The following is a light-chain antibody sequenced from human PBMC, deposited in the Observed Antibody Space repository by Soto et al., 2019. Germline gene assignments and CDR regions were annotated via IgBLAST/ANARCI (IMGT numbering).Light chain of an antibody. CDR3: QQSYSTPPYT. J-gene: IGKJ2*01. V-gene: IGKV1-39*01. CDR1: QSISSY. CDR2: AAS. Sequence: DIQMTQSPSSLSASVGDRVTITCRASQSISSYLNWYQQKPGKAPKLLIYAASSLQSGVPSRFSGSGSGTDFTLTISSLQPKDFATYYCQQSYSTPPYTFGQGTTLEIK.